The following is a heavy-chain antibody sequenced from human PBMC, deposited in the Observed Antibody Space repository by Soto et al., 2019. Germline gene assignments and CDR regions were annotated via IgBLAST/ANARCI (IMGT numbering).Heavy chain of an antibody. V-gene: IGHV3-66*04. D-gene: IGHD1-26*01. CDR2: IYSGGET. CDR3: AKHPRGSGSFQYFDY. J-gene: IGHJ4*02. CDR1: GFTVSSNY. Sequence: GGSLRLSCAASGFTVSSNYMAWFRQAPGKEPDWVSVIYSGGETFYADSVKGRFTISRDDFKNMVSLEMNNLGAGDTAVYYCAKHPRGSGSFQYFDYWGQGTLVTVS.